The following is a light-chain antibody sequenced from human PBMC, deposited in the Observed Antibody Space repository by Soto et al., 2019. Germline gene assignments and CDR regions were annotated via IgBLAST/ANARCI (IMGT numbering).Light chain of an antibody. Sequence: DIQFTQSPSFLSASVGDRVTITCRASQGIRSYLAWYQQRPGKAPKLLIYAASTLQSGVPSRFSGSGSGTEFTLTLSSLQPEDFANYYCQQLNSYPSITFGQGTRLEIK. CDR1: QGIRSY. CDR3: QQLNSYPSIT. CDR2: AAS. V-gene: IGKV1-9*01. J-gene: IGKJ5*01.